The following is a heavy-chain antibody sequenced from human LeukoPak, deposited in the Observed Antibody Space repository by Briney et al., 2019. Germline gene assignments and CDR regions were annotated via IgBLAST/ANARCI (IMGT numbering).Heavy chain of an antibody. CDR3: AKSRDLAVHYYFDY. V-gene: IGHV3-30*18. Sequence: GGSLRLSCAASGFTFSSYGMHWVRQAPGKGLEWVAVISYDGSNKYYADSVKGRFTISRDNSKNTLYLQMNSLRAEDTAVYYCAKSRDLAVHYYFDYWGQGTLVTVSS. J-gene: IGHJ4*02. CDR2: ISYDGSNK. CDR1: GFTFSSYG. D-gene: IGHD2-15*01.